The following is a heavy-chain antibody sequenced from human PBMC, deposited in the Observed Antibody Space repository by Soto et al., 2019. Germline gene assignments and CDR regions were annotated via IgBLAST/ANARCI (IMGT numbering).Heavy chain of an antibody. D-gene: IGHD3-22*01. V-gene: IGHV5-10-1*01. CDR3: ARYPYYYDSSGSMDV. CDR2: IYPGDSYT. CDR1: GYSFTSYW. J-gene: IGHJ6*02. Sequence: GESLKISCKGSGYSFTSYWIGWVRQMPGKGLDWMGMIYPGDSYTNYSPSFQGHVTISADKSISTAYLQWSSLKASDTAMYYCARYPYYYDSSGSMDVWGQGTTVTVS.